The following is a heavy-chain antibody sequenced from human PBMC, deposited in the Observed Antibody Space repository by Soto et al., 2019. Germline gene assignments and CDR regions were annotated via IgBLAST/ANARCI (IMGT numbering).Heavy chain of an antibody. CDR1: GFTFSSYS. CDR2: ISSSSTYI. Sequence: EVQLVESGGGLVKPGGSLRLSCAASGFTFSSYSMNWVRQAPGKGLEWVSSISSSSTYIYYADSVKGRFTISRDNARNSVYIQMNSLRAEDTAVYYCARGSGDTYGYTDYWGQGSLVTVSS. D-gene: IGHD5-18*01. CDR3: ARGSGDTYGYTDY. V-gene: IGHV3-21*01. J-gene: IGHJ4*02.